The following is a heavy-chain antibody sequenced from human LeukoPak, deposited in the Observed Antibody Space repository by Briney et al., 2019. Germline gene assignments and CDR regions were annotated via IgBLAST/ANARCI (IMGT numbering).Heavy chain of an antibody. CDR1: GASISDYY. CDR3: ARHDNRGYFSLHY. CDR2: GHYTGSS. V-gene: IGHV4-59*08. Sequence: SETLSLTCTVSGASISDYYWSWIRQPPGKGLEWIGFGHYTGSSNYNPSLKSRVTTSVDTSKRQFSLKLISVTAADTAVYYRARHDNRGYFSLHYWGQGALVTVSS. D-gene: IGHD3-22*01. J-gene: IGHJ4*02.